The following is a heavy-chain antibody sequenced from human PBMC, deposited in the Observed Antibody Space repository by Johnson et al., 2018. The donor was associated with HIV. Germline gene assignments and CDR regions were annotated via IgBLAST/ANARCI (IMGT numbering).Heavy chain of an antibody. CDR2: ISSNGGST. CDR1: GFTFSSYA. V-gene: IGHV3-64*01. D-gene: IGHD4-23*01. Sequence: VQLVESGGGVVQPGRSLRLSCAASGFTFSSYAMHWVRQAPGKGLEYVSAISSNGGSTYYANSVKDRFTIFRDNSKNTLYLQMGSLRPEDMGIYYCAIPYFFDSGNYRWGQGTVVTVSS. J-gene: IGHJ3*01. CDR3: AIPYFFDSGNYR.